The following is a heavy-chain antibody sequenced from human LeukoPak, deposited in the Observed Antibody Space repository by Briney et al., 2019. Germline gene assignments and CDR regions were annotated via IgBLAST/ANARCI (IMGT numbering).Heavy chain of an antibody. CDR1: GFTLSSYG. D-gene: IGHD2-2*01. CDR2: INSDGSST. V-gene: IGHV3-74*01. CDR3: ARGPSRGSPIDY. J-gene: IGHJ4*02. Sequence: GGSLGLSCAASGFTLSSYGMHWVRQAPGKGLVWVSRINSDGSSTSYADSVKGRFTISRDNAKNTLYLQMNSLRAEDTAVYYCARGPSRGSPIDYWGQGTLVTVSS.